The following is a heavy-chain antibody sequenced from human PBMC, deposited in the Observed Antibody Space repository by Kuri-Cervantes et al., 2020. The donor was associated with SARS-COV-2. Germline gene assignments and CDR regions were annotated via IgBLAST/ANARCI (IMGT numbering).Heavy chain of an antibody. CDR1: GFTFSGHW. V-gene: IGHV3-74*01. CDR2: INPDGSYT. J-gene: IGHJ6*02. D-gene: IGHD3-10*01. Sequence: GGSLRLSCAASGFTFSGHWIHWVRQAPGKGLVWVSRINPDGSYTNNAYSVKGRFTLSRDNAKNMLFLQMNSLRAEATAVYYCARDLAMVRGVIGLQFYAMDVWGQGTTVTVSS. CDR3: ARDLAMVRGVIGLQFYAMDV.